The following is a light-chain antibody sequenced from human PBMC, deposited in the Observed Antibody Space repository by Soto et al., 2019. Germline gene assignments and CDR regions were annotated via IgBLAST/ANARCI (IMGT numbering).Light chain of an antibody. CDR2: EVN. V-gene: IGLV2-8*01. CDR1: SSDVGGFNY. Sequence: QSALTQPPSASGSPGQSVTISCSGTSSDVGGFNYVSWYQQHPGRAPKVLIYEVNKRPSGVTDRFSGSKSGSTASLTVSGLQAEDEAEYYCSSYAVTNIFVFGTGTKLTVL. J-gene: IGLJ1*01. CDR3: SSYAVTNIFV.